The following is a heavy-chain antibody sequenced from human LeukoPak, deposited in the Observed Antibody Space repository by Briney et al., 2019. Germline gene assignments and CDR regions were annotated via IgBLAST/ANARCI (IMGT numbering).Heavy chain of an antibody. D-gene: IGHD2-15*01. Sequence: GASVKVSCKASGYTFTTYAMNWVRQAPGQGLEWMGWINTNTGNPTYAQGFTGRFVFSLDTSVSTAYLQISSLKAEDTAVYYCARDLDLAYTGSAFYWGQGTLVTVSS. V-gene: IGHV7-4-1*02. CDR1: GYTFTTYA. CDR3: ARDLDLAYTGSAFY. CDR2: INTNTGNP. J-gene: IGHJ4*02.